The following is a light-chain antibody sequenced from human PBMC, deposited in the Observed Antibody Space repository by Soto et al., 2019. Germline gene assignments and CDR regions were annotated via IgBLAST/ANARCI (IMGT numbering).Light chain of an antibody. J-gene: IGKJ3*01. CDR2: AAS. CDR1: QGISNY. CDR3: QKYNWPPFT. V-gene: IGKV1-27*01. Sequence: DIQMTQSPSSLAASVGDRVTISCRASQGISNYLAGYQQKPGRVPKLLIYAASTLQSGVSSRFTGSGSGTDFTLPISSLQPEEVATYYCQKYNWPPFTFGPGTKVDLK.